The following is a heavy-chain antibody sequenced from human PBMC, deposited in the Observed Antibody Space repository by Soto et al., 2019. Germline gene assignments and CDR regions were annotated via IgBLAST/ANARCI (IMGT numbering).Heavy chain of an antibody. V-gene: IGHV3-30-3*01. CDR1: GFTFSRYA. CDR3: ARDRDTRSWTNQFDY. D-gene: IGHD6-13*01. J-gene: IGHJ4*02. CDR2: ISSDGSNK. Sequence: QVQLVESGGGVVQPGRSLRLSCAASGFTFSRYAMHWVRQGPGKGLEWVAYISSDGSNKYYADSVKGRFTISRDNSKNTLYLQMNSLRAEDTAVYYCARDRDTRSWTNQFDYWGQGTLVTVSS.